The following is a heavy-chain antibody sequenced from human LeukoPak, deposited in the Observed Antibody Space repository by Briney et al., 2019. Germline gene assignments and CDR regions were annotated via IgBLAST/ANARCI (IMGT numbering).Heavy chain of an antibody. V-gene: IGHV4-4*07. D-gene: IGHD3-22*01. CDR2: IYTSGST. CDR3: ARGSYYYDSRGNRDAFDI. Sequence: VKPSETLSLTCTVSGGSISSYYWSWIRQPAGKGLEWIGRIYTSGSTNYNPSLKTRVSMSVDTSKNQFSLKLNSVTAADTAVYYCARGSYYYDSRGNRDAFDIWGQGTMVTVSS. CDR1: GGSISSYY. J-gene: IGHJ3*02.